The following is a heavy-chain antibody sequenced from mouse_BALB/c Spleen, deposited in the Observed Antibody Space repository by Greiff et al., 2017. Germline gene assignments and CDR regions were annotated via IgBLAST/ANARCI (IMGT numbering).Heavy chain of an antibody. V-gene: IGHV3-8*02. CDR1: GDSITSGY. CDR3: ARWDDYSYYAMDY. D-gene: IGHD2-4*01. Sequence: ESGPSLVKPSQTLSLTCSVTGDSITSGYWNWIRKFPGNKLEYMGYISYSGSTYYNPSLKSRISITRDTSKNQYYLQLNSVTTEDTATYYCARWDDYSYYAMDYWGQGTSVTVSS. CDR2: ISYSGST. J-gene: IGHJ4*01.